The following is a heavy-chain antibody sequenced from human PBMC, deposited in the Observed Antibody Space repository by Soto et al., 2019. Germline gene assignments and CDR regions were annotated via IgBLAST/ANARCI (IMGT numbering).Heavy chain of an antibody. CDR1: GGSISSYY. CDR2: IYYSGST. V-gene: IGHV4-59*08. CDR3: ARLEDIVAKTFDY. D-gene: IGHD5-12*01. J-gene: IGHJ4*02. Sequence: SETLSLTCTVSGGSISSYYWSWIRQPPGKGLEWIGYIYYSGSTNYNPSLKSRVTISVDTSKNQFSLKLSSVTAADTAVYYCARLEDIVAKTFDYWGQGTLVTVSS.